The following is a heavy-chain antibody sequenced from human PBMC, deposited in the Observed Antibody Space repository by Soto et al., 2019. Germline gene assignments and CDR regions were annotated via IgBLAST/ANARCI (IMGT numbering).Heavy chain of an antibody. J-gene: IGHJ3*02. CDR3: ARVWGGAFDI. Sequence: PSETLSLTCTVSGGSISSYYWSWIRQPPGKGLEWIGYIYYSGSTNYNPSLKSRVTISVDTSKNQFSLKLSSVTAADTAVYHCARVWGGAFDIWGQGTMVTVSS. CDR1: GGSISSYY. CDR2: IYYSGST. V-gene: IGHV4-59*01. D-gene: IGHD3-10*01.